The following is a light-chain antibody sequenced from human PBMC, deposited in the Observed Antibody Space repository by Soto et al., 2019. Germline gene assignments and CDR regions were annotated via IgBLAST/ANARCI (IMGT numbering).Light chain of an antibody. Sequence: QSALAQPASVSGSPGQSITTSCTGTSSDVGRFHFVSWFQQHPGKAPKLLIYDVSNCPSVASDRFSGSKSGNTASLTISGLQAEDEADYYCSSFTTSSTFVFGTGTNLTVL. CDR3: SSFTTSSTFV. CDR1: SSDVGRFHF. CDR2: DVS. J-gene: IGLJ1*01. V-gene: IGLV2-14*01.